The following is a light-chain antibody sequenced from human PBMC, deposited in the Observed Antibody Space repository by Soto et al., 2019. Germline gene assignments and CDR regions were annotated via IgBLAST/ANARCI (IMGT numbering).Light chain of an antibody. V-gene: IGKV1-33*01. CDR3: QQYDNLPPTRT. J-gene: IGKJ1*01. Sequence: DIQMTQSPSSLSASVGDRVTITCQASQDINNYLNWYQQKPGKAPKLLIYDASNLETGVPSRFSGSGSGTDFTFTISSLKPEDIATDYCQQYDNLPPTRTFGQGTKVEIE. CDR1: QDINNY. CDR2: DAS.